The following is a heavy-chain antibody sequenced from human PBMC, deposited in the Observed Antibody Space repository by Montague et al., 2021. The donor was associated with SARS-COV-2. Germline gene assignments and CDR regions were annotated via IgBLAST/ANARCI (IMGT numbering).Heavy chain of an antibody. J-gene: IGHJ4*02. CDR1: GGSISSYH. V-gene: IGHV4-59*01. D-gene: IGHD5-24*01. CDR3: ARVFPRWLQFDPYFDY. Sequence: SETLSLTCTVSGGSISSYHWSWIRQPPGKGLEWIGYIYYSGSTNHNPSLKSRVTISVDTSKNQFSLKLSSVTAADTAVYYCARVFPRWLQFDPYFDYWGQGTLVTVSS. CDR2: IYYSGST.